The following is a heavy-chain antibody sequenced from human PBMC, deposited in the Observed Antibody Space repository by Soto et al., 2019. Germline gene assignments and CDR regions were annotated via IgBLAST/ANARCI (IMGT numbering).Heavy chain of an antibody. Sequence: GGSLRLSCAASGFTFSSYAMSWVRQAPGKGLEWVSTISGSGGSTYYADSVKGWFTISRDNSKNTLYLQMNSLRAEDTAVYYCAKENGYSYGHFDYWGQGTLVTVSS. V-gene: IGHV3-23*01. CDR3: AKENGYSYGHFDY. D-gene: IGHD5-18*01. CDR1: GFTFSSYA. J-gene: IGHJ4*02. CDR2: ISGSGGST.